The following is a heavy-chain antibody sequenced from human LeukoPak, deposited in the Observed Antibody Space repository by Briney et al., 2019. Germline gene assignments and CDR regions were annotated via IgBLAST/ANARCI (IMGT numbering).Heavy chain of an antibody. D-gene: IGHD3-10*01. V-gene: IGHV3-30-3*01. CDR1: GFTFSSYA. CDR2: ISYDGSNK. CDR3: AREGPLSSFDP. Sequence: PGGSLRLSCAASGFTFSSYAMSWVRQAAGKGLEWVAVISYDGSNKYYADSVKGRFTISRDNSKNALYLQMNSLRAEDTAVYYCAREGPLSSFDPWGQGTLVTVSS. J-gene: IGHJ5*02.